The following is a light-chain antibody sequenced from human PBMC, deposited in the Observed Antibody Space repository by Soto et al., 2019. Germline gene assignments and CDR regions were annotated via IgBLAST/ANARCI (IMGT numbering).Light chain of an antibody. J-gene: IGKJ4*01. CDR3: QQYYSTPLV. CDR2: WAS. CDR1: QSVLYSSNNKNY. Sequence: DIVMTQSPDSLAVSLGERATINCKSSQSVLYSSNNKNYLAWYQQKPGQPPKLLIYWASTRESGVPDRFSGSGSETDFTPTISSLQAEDVAVYYCQQYYSTPLVFGGGTKVEIK. V-gene: IGKV4-1*01.